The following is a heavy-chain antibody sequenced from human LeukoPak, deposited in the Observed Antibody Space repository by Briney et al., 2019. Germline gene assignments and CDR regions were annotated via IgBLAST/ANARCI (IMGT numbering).Heavy chain of an antibody. D-gene: IGHD3-10*01. Sequence: GGSLRLSCAASGFTFSSYSMNWVRQAPGKGLEWVSSISSSSSYIYYADSVKGRFTISRDNAKNSLYLQMNSLRAEDTAVYYCARDKEVLLWFGDHNWFDPWGQGTLVTVSS. CDR1: GFTFSSYS. CDR2: ISSSSSYI. V-gene: IGHV3-21*01. CDR3: ARDKEVLLWFGDHNWFDP. J-gene: IGHJ5*02.